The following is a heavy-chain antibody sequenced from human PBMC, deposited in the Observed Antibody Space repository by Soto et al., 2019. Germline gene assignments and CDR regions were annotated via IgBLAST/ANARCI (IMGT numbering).Heavy chain of an antibody. D-gene: IGHD3-3*01. Sequence: QITLKESGPTLVKPTQPLTLTCTFSGFSLSTSGVGVGWIRQPPGKALEWLALIYWNDDKRYSPSLKSRLTITKDTSKNQVVLTMTNMDPVDTATYYCAHSGYDFWSGYYEGWFDPWGQGTLVTVSS. V-gene: IGHV2-5*01. J-gene: IGHJ5*02. CDR3: AHSGYDFWSGYYEGWFDP. CDR1: GFSLSTSGVG. CDR2: IYWNDDK.